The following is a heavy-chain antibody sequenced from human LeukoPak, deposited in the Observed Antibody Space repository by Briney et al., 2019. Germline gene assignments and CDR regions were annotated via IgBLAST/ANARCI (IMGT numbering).Heavy chain of an antibody. J-gene: IGHJ4*02. CDR2: INSDGSST. V-gene: IGHV3-74*01. CDR3: AKPPPPIVVVPAAIYY. Sequence: GGSLRLSCAASGFTFSSYWMHWVRQAPGKGLVWVSRINSDGSSTSYADSVKGRFTISRDNSKNTLYLQMNSLRAEDTAVYYCAKPPPPIVVVPAAIYYWGQGTLVTVSS. D-gene: IGHD2-2*01. CDR1: GFTFSSYW.